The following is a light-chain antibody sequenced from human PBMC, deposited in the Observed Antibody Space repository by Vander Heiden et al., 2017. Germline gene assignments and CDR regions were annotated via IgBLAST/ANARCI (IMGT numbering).Light chain of an antibody. Sequence: DIKMPQSPSSLSASVGDRVTITCRASQSISSYLNWYQQKPGKAPKLLIYAASSLQSGVPSRFSGSGSGIEFTLTISSLQPEDFATYYCQQSYSTPLTFGGGTKVEIK. CDR2: AAS. J-gene: IGKJ4*01. CDR3: QQSYSTPLT. V-gene: IGKV1-39*01. CDR1: QSISSY.